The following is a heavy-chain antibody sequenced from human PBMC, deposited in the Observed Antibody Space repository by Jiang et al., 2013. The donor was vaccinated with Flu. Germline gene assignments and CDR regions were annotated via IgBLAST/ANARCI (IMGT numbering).Heavy chain of an antibody. J-gene: IGHJ4*02. CDR1: GGSINSGGYY. D-gene: IGHD3-10*01. V-gene: IGHV4-31*03. Sequence: GPGLVKPSQTLSLTCTVSGGSINSGGYYWNWVRQHPGKGLEWIGHIYYSGSTDYNPSLRSRVTISLDTSEKQFSLKLSSVTAADTAVYYCARALGGFNYYNAGNYYGPFDFWGQGALVAVSS. CDR3: ARALGGFNYYNAGNYYGPFDF. CDR2: IYYSGST.